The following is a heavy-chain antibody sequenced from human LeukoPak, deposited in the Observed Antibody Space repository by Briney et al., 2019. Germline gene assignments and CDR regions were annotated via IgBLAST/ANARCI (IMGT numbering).Heavy chain of an antibody. V-gene: IGHV4-59*08. CDR2: IYYSGST. CDR1: GGSITSYY. D-gene: IGHD6-13*01. Sequence: PSETLSLTCTVSGGSITSYYWSWIRQPPGKGLEWIGYIYYSGSTNYNPSLKSRVTISVDTSKNQFSLKLSSVTAADTAVYYCARHGPQGYSHDMDVWGKGTTATV. J-gene: IGHJ6*03. CDR3: ARHGPQGYSHDMDV.